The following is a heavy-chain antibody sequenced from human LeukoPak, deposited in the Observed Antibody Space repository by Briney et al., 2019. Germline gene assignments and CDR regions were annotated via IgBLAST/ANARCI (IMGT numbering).Heavy chain of an antibody. V-gene: IGHV3-48*01. CDR3: ARDGNSGKGYAFDI. CDR1: GFTFSSYS. D-gene: IGHD4-23*01. CDR2: ISSSSSTI. Sequence: PGGSLRLSCAASGFTFSSYSMNWVRQAPGKGLEWVSYISSSSSTIYYADSVKGRFTISRDNVENSLYLQMNSLRAEDTAVYYCARDGNSGKGYAFDIWGQGTMITVSS. J-gene: IGHJ3*02.